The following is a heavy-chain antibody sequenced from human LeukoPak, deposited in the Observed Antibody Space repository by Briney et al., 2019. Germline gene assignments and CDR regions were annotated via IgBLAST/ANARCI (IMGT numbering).Heavy chain of an antibody. J-gene: IGHJ6*03. D-gene: IGHD7-27*01. Sequence: SVKVSCKASGGTFSSYAISWVRQAPGQGLEWMGGIIPIFGTANYAQKFQGRVTITTDESTSSAYMELSSLRSEDTAVYYCARGKWGRPYYYYMDVWGKGTTVTVSS. CDR2: IIPIFGTA. CDR1: GGTFSSYA. CDR3: ARGKWGRPYYYYMDV. V-gene: IGHV1-69*05.